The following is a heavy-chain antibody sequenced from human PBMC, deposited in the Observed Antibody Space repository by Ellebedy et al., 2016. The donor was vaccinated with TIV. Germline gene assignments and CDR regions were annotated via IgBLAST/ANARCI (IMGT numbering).Heavy chain of an antibody. J-gene: IGHJ4*02. CDR1: GFMFSEYW. Sequence: GESLKISXAASGFMFSEYWLHWVRQAPGKGLVWVSRINNDGTATTYADSVKGRFTISRDNSKNTVDLQMNSLRAEDTALYFCARVSGKYYFDDWGQGTLVTVSS. CDR2: INNDGTAT. D-gene: IGHD2-8*01. V-gene: IGHV3-74*01. CDR3: ARVSGKYYFDD.